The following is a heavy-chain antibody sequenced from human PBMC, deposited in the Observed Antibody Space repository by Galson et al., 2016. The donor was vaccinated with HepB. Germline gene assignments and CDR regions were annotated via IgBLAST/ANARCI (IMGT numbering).Heavy chain of an antibody. D-gene: IGHD2-15*01. CDR3: ARGRYCSGGGCYQDY. V-gene: IGHV3-7*03. CDR1: GSISSGYW. Sequence: SLRLSCAVSGSISSGYWMSWVRQAPGEGLEWVANINPDGSQKYYVDSVRGRFTISRDNAKNSLFLYMNNVRADDTALYYCARGRYCSGGGCYQDYWGQGTLVTVSS. CDR2: INPDGSQK. J-gene: IGHJ4*02.